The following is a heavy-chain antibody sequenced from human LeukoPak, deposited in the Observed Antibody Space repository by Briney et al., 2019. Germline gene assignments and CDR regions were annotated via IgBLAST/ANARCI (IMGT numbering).Heavy chain of an antibody. D-gene: IGHD3-16*01. CDR1: GGTFRTTG. V-gene: IGHV1-69*13. CDR2: ILPMLGRG. J-gene: IGHJ5*02. Sequence: ASVKVSCKASGGTFRTTGISWLRQAPGQGPEWMGGILPMLGRGSYPQKFQGRVTISAEESTNTVYMELSGLTSDDTATYYCAKEGGTFNWFDPWGQGTLVTVSA. CDR3: AKEGGTFNWFDP.